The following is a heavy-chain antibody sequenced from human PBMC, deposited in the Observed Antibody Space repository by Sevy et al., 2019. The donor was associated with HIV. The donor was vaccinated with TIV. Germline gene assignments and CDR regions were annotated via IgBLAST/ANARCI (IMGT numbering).Heavy chain of an antibody. J-gene: IGHJ4*02. D-gene: IGHD2-2*01. CDR1: GYTFTSYG. V-gene: IGHV1-18*01. CDR3: ARQHCSSTSCWGGMDY. CDR2: ISAYNSNT. Sequence: ATVKVSCKASGYTFTSYGISWVRQAPRQGLERMGWISAYNSNTNYAQKLQGRVTMSTDTSTSIAYMELRSLRSDDTAVYYCARQHCSSTSCWGGMDYWGQGTLVTVSS.